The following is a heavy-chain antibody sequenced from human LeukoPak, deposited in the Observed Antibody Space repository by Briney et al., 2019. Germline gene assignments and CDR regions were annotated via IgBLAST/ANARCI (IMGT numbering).Heavy chain of an antibody. V-gene: IGHV1-2*02. D-gene: IGHD3-10*01. J-gene: IGHJ4*02. Sequence: GASVKVSCKASGYTFTGYYMHWVRQAPGQGLEWMGWINPNSGGTNYAQKFQGRVTMTRDTSISTAYMELSKLRSDDTAVYYCARGAFPDGSGTTKPDYWGQGTLVTVSS. CDR1: GYTFTGYY. CDR3: ARGAFPDGSGTTKPDY. CDR2: INPNSGGT.